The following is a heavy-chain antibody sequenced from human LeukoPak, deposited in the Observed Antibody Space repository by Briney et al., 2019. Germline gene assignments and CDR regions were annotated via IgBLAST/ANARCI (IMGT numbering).Heavy chain of an antibody. J-gene: IGHJ5*02. Sequence: GESLKISCKHSGYNFASQWIGWVRQMPGKGLEWMGIINPGYSDIVYTPSFQGQVSFSADKSTSTVFLQWGSLKASDSAMYYCSTRAFSDTSPVAWGQGTLVTVSS. CDR3: STRAFSDTSPVA. V-gene: IGHV5-51*01. CDR2: INPGYSDI. D-gene: IGHD3-22*01. CDR1: GYNFASQW.